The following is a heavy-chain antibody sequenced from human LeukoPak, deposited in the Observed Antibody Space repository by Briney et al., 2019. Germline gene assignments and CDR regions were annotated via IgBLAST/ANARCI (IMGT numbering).Heavy chain of an antibody. J-gene: IGHJ4*02. CDR3: ASPFHYY. Sequence: PSETLSLTCVVSGGSIHNSGGHSWSWIRQSPGKGLGWMGYIYPSGPANYNPSLRSRVTMSVDTSKNQFSLKLTSVTAADTAVYYCASPFHYYWGQGTLVTVSS. CDR1: GGSIHNSGGHS. CDR2: IYPSGPA. V-gene: IGHV4-30-2*06.